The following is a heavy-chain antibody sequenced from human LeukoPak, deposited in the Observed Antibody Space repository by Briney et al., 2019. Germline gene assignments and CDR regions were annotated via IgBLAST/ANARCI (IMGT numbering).Heavy chain of an antibody. CDR1: GYTFTSYY. J-gene: IGHJ4*02. CDR3: ARALTTVTTRGYFDY. Sequence: GASVKVSCKASGYTFTSYYMHWVRQAPGQGLEWMGLINPSGGSTSYAQKFQGRVTMTRDTSTSTVYMELSSLRSEDTAVYYCARALTTVTTRGYFDYWGQGTLVTVSS. CDR2: INPSGGST. D-gene: IGHD4-17*01. V-gene: IGHV1-46*01.